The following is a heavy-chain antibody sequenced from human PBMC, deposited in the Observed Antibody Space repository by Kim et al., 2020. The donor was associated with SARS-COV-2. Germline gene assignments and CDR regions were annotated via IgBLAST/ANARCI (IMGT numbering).Heavy chain of an antibody. CDR3: ARDGSGWRPENLYGM. Sequence: GGSLRLSCAASGYTFSSYGMHWVRQAPGKGLEWVAVIWYDGSKKDYGDSVKGRFTISRDNSKNTVYLQMNSLSPEDTAVYYCARDGSGWRPENLYGM. CDR2: IWYDGSKK. J-gene: IGHJ6*01. V-gene: IGHV3-33*01. D-gene: IGHD3-10*01. CDR1: GYTFSSYG.